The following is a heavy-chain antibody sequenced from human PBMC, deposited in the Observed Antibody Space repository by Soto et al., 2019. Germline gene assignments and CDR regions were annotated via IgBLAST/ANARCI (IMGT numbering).Heavy chain of an antibody. CDR1: GFTFSSYA. V-gene: IGHV3-64D*06. CDR3: ARDRSDSSRADSFDI. J-gene: IGHJ3*02. D-gene: IGHD6-25*01. CDR2: ISSNGGST. Sequence: PGGSLRLSFSSSGFTFSSYAMHWVRQAPGKGMEYVSAISSNGGSTYYADSVKGRFTISRDNSKNTLYLQMSSLRAEDTAVYYCARDRSDSSRADSFDIWGQGTMVTVSS.